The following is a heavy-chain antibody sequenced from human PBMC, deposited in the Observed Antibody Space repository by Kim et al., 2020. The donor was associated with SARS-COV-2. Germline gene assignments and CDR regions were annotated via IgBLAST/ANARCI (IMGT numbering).Heavy chain of an antibody. J-gene: IGHJ6*02. CDR2: IYYSGST. Sequence: SETLSLTCTVSGGSVSSDSYYWNWIRQPPGKGLEWIGYIYYSGSTNYNPSLKSRVTISVDTSKNQFSLKLSSVTAADTAVYYCARVGGDPRPSFYYYGMDVWGQGTTVTVSS. D-gene: IGHD2-21*02. CDR1: GGSVSSDSYY. CDR3: ARVGGDPRPSFYYYGMDV. V-gene: IGHV4-61*01.